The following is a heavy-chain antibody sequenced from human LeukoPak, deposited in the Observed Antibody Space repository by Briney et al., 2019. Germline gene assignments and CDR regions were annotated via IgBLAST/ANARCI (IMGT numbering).Heavy chain of an antibody. V-gene: IGHV3-21*01. Sequence: GGSLRLSCAASGFTFSSYFMNWVCQAPGKGLEWVSSITTSSSDVYYADSVRGRFTISRDNAKNSLFLQMNGLRAEDTAVYYCARALTGIPYYFDYWGQGSLVTVSS. CDR2: ITTSSSDV. J-gene: IGHJ4*02. CDR1: GFTFSSYF. D-gene: IGHD1-20*01. CDR3: ARALTGIPYYFDY.